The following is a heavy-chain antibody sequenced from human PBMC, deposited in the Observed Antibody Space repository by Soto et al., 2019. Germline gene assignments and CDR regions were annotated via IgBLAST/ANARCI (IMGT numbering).Heavy chain of an antibody. CDR2: INVANGDT. Sequence: ASVKVSCKASGYIFTRYTIHWVRQAPGQRLEWMGWINVANGDTKYSEKFQGRVTITRDTSTGTSYMELSSLTSEDSAVYYCARDIGDGSGTYYNVAPDYWGQGTQVTVS. V-gene: IGHV1-3*01. CDR3: ARDIGDGSGTYYNVAPDY. CDR1: GYIFTRYT. D-gene: IGHD3-10*01. J-gene: IGHJ4*02.